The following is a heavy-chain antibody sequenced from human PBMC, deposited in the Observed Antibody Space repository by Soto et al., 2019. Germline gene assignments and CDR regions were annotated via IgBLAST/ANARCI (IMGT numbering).Heavy chain of an antibody. CDR1: GGTLSSYA. CDR2: IIPIFGTA. CDR3: AREKEGMVRGVIGNDAFDI. J-gene: IGHJ3*02. Sequence: ASVKVSCKASGGTLSSYAISWVRQAPGQGLEWMGGIIPIFGTANYAQKFQGRVTITADKSTSTAYMELSSLRSEDTAVYYCAREKEGMVRGVIGNDAFDIWGKGTMVTDSS. D-gene: IGHD3-10*01. V-gene: IGHV1-69*06.